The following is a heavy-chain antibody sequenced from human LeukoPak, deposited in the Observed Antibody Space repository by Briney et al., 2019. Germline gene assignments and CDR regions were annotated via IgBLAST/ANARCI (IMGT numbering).Heavy chain of an antibody. CDR1: GGSFSGYY. CDR3: ARGLDCDAFDI. V-gene: IGHV4-34*01. Sequence: SETLSLTCAVYGGSFSGYYWSWIRQPPGKGLEWIGEINHSGSTNYNPSLKSRVTISVDTSKNQFSLKLSSVTAADTAVYYCARGLDCDAFDIRGQGTMVTVSS. J-gene: IGHJ3*02. CDR2: INHSGST. D-gene: IGHD3/OR15-3a*01.